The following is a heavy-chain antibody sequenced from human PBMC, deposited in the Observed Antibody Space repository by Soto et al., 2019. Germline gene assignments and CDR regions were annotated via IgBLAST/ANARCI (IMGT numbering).Heavy chain of an antibody. D-gene: IGHD2-2*01. CDR1: GFTFSSYA. V-gene: IGHV3-30*04. CDR3: ARDVRHCSSAECWA. CDR2: ISFDGRIK. Sequence: QVQLVESGGGVVQPGRSLRLSCAASGFTFSSYAMHWVRQAPGKGLEWVTVISFDGRIKYYTGTVKDRFTISRDNYKIILYLQMNSLTPDDTGIYYCARDVRHCSSAECWAWGQGTLVTVSS. J-gene: IGHJ4*02.